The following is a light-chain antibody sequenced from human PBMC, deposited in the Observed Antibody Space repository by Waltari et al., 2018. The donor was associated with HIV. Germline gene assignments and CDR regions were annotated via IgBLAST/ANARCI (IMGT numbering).Light chain of an antibody. CDR3: TSYAGRNTLV. CDR1: TSDVGAYKY. V-gene: IGLV2-8*01. CDR2: EVF. J-gene: IGLJ2*01. Sequence: QSALTQPPSASGSPGQSVTISCTGKTSDVGAYKYVSWYQQHPGKAPTLMIYEVFKRPSGVPDRFSGSKSGNTASLTVSGLQAEDEADYYCTSYAGRNTLVFGGGTKLTVL.